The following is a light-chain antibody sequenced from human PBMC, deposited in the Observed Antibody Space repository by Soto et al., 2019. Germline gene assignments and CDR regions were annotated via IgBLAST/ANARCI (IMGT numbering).Light chain of an antibody. CDR1: QSVSSSY. CDR3: QQYATSPRT. J-gene: IGKJ1*01. V-gene: IGKV3-20*01. Sequence: EIVLTQSPGTLSLSPGERATLSCRGSQSVSSSYLAWYQQKPGQAPRLLIYGAYHRATGIPDRFSGSGSGTDFTLTISRLDPEDFAVYYCQQYATSPRTFGHGTKVEVK. CDR2: GAY.